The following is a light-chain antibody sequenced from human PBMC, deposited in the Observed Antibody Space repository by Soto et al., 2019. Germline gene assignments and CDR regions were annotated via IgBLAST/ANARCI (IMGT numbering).Light chain of an antibody. V-gene: IGLV3-9*01. CDR1: NIGSKN. CDR2: RDS. Sequence: SYELTQPLSVSVALGQTARITCGGNNIGSKNVHWSRQKPGQAPVLVIYRDSNRPSGIPERFSGSNSGNTATLTISRAQAGDEADYYCQVWDSSVWVFGGGTQLTVL. J-gene: IGLJ3*02. CDR3: QVWDSSVWV.